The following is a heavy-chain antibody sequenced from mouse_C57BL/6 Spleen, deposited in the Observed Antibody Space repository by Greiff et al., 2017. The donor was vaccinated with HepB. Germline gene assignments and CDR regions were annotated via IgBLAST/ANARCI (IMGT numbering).Heavy chain of an antibody. D-gene: IGHD1-1*01. Sequence: QVQLQQSGAELVKPGASVKMSCKASGYTFTSYWITWVKQRPGQGLEWIGDIYPGSGSTNYNEKFKSKATLTVDTSSSTAYMQLSSLTSEDSAVYYCARSNGSSWDYYAMDYWGQGTSVTVSS. CDR2: IYPGSGST. CDR3: ARSNGSSWDYYAMDY. CDR1: GYTFTSYW. J-gene: IGHJ4*01. V-gene: IGHV1-55*01.